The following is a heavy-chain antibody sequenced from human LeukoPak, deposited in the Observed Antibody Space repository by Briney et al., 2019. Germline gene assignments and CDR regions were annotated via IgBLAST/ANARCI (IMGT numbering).Heavy chain of an antibody. V-gene: IGHV4-31*03. CDR2: IYYSGST. Sequence: SETLSLTCTVSGGSISSGGYYWSWLRQHPGKGLEWIGYIYYSGSTYYNPSLKSRVTISVDTSKNQFSLKLSSVTAADTAVYYCARDLFEYYDSSVNYYYGMDVWGQGTTVTVSS. CDR3: ARDLFEYYDSSVNYYYGMDV. D-gene: IGHD3-22*01. CDR1: GGSISSGGYY. J-gene: IGHJ6*02.